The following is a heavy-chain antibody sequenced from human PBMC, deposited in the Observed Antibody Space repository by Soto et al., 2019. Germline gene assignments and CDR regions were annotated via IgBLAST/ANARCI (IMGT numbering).Heavy chain of an antibody. J-gene: IGHJ4*02. CDR3: ARGPERYRSSWYLDY. V-gene: IGHV1-69*02. D-gene: IGHD6-13*01. Sequence: QVQLVQSGAEVKKPGSSVKVSCKASGGTFSSYTISWVRQAPGQGLEWMGRIVPILGIANYAQNFQGRVTINADKSTSTAHMDLSSLRCEHTGVYYCARGPERYRSSWYLDYWGQGTLINVFS. CDR2: IVPILGIA. CDR1: GGTFSSYT.